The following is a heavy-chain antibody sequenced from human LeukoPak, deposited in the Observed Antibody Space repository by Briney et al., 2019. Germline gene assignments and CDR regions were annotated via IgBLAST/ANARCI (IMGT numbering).Heavy chain of an antibody. J-gene: IGHJ4*02. V-gene: IGHV3-48*01. D-gene: IGHD6-6*01. CDR3: ASLISIAARPGAFDY. CDR1: GFTFGDYA. CDR2: ISSSSSTI. Sequence: PGRSLRLSCTASGFTFGDYAMSWVRQAPGKGLEWVSYISSSSSTIYYADSVKGRFTISRDNAKNSLYLQMNSLRAEDTAVYYCASLISIAARPGAFDYWGQGTLVTVSS.